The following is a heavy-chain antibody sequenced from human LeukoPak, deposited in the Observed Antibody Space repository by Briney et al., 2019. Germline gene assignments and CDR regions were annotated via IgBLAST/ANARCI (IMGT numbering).Heavy chain of an antibody. J-gene: IGHJ3*02. CDR3: ARGTRITMIVVVIERAFDI. V-gene: IGHV4-38-2*01. CDR1: GYSISSGYY. Sequence: PSETLSLTCAVSGYSISSGYYWGWIRQPPGKGLEWIGSIYHSGSTYYNPSLKSRVTISVDTSKNQFSLKLSSVTAADTAVYYCARGTRITMIVVVIERAFDIWGQGTMVTVSS. CDR2: IYHSGST. D-gene: IGHD3-22*01.